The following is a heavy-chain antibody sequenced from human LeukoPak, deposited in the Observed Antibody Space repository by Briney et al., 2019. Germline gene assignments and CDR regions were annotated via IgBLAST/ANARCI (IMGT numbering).Heavy chain of an antibody. CDR1: GGSFSGYY. CDR3: ARGQDIVVVVAATGAFDI. CDR2: INHSGST. J-gene: IGHJ3*02. V-gene: IGHV4-34*01. D-gene: IGHD2-15*01. Sequence: PSETLSLTCAVYGGSFSGYYWSWIRQPPGKGLEWIGEINHSGSTNCNPSLKSRVTISVDTSKNQFSLKLSSVTAADTAMYYCARGQDIVVVVAATGAFDIWGQGTMVTVSS.